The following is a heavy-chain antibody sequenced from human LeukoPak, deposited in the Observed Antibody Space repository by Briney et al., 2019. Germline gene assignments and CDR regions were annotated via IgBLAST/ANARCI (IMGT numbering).Heavy chain of an antibody. CDR3: ARGIVVVMGGFDY. CDR2: ISYDGSNK. V-gene: IGHV3-30-3*01. Sequence: GGSLRLSCAASGFTFSSYAMHLVRQAPGKGLEWVAVISYDGSNKYYADSVKGRFTISRDNSKNTLYLQMNSLRAEDTAVYYCARGIVVVMGGFDYWGQGTLVTVSS. D-gene: IGHD3-22*01. J-gene: IGHJ4*02. CDR1: GFTFSSYA.